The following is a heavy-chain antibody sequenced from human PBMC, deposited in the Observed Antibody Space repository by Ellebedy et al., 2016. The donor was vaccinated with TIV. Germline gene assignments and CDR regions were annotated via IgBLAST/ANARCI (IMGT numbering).Heavy chain of an antibody. V-gene: IGHV4-59*01. CDR2: VFYSGST. CDR1: GGSISSYS. J-gene: IGHJ4*02. Sequence: MPSETLSLTCTVSGGSISSYSWSWIRQPPGKGLEWIEYVFYSGSTNYNPSLKSRVTMSVDTSKNHFSLKLSSVTAADTAVYYCATTGGVTLDYWGQGTLVTVSS. D-gene: IGHD2-21*02. CDR3: ATTGGVTLDY.